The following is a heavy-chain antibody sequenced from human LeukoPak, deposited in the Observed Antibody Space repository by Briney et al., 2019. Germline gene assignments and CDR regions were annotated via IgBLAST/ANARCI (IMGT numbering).Heavy chain of an antibody. CDR3: ARGASGYCSGGSCYWGDWFDP. CDR1: GYTFTSYG. J-gene: IGHJ5*02. CDR2: ISAYNGNT. D-gene: IGHD2-15*01. Sequence: SVKVSCKASGYTFTSYGISWVRQAPGQGLEWMGWISAYNGNTNYAQKLQGRVTMTTDTSTSTAYMELRSLRSDDTAVYYCARGASGYCSGGSCYWGDWFDPWGQGTLVTVSS. V-gene: IGHV1-18*01.